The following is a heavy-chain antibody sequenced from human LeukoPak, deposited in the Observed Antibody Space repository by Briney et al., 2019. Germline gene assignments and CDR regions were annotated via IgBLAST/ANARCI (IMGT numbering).Heavy chain of an antibody. V-gene: IGHV3-30*02. CDR3: AKTYYYDSSGYSLGGTIDY. Sequence: GGSLRLSCAASGFTFSSYGMHWVRQAPGKGLEWVAFIRYDGSNKYYADSVKGRFTISRDNSKNTLYLQMNSLRAEDTAVYYCAKTYYYDSSGYSLGGTIDYWGQGTLVTVSS. CDR1: GFTFSSYG. D-gene: IGHD3-22*01. J-gene: IGHJ4*02. CDR2: IRYDGSNK.